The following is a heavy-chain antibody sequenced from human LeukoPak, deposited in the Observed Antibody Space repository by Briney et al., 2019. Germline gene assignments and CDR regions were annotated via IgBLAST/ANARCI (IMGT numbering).Heavy chain of an antibody. V-gene: IGHV4-59*01. CDR3: ARDLIPGTIFDY. CDR1: GGSISSYY. J-gene: IGHJ4*02. CDR2: IYYSGST. Sequence: SETLSLTCTVSGGSISSYYWSWIRQPAGKGLEWIGYIYYSGSTNYNPSLKSRVTISVDTSKNQFSLKLSSVTAADTAVYYCARDLIPGTIFDYWGQGTLVTVSS. D-gene: IGHD2-8*01.